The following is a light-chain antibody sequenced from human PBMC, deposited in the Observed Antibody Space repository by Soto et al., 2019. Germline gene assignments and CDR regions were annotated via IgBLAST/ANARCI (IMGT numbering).Light chain of an antibody. CDR3: GTWDDRLNGYV. J-gene: IGLJ1*01. V-gene: IGLV1-51*01. CDR2: DND. Sequence: QSVLTQRPSVSAARGQKVTISCSGGRSNIGDNSVSWYQQLPGEAPKLLIDDNDLRPSGIPDRFSGSRSGTSANLAITGLKTGDEADYYCGTWDDRLNGYVFATGTKVTVL. CDR1: RSNIGDNS.